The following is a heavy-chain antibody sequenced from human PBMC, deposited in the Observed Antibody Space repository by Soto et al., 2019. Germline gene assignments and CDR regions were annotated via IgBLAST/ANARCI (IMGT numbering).Heavy chain of an antibody. CDR1: GYTFTGYY. D-gene: IGHD3-22*01. J-gene: IGHJ3*02. Sequence: GASVKVSCKASGYTFTGYYMHWVRQAPGQGLEWMGWINPNSGGTNYAQKFQGWVTMTRDTSISTAYMELSRLRSDDTAVYYCAREGYYDSSGYYPHDAFDIWGQGTTVTVSS. CDR3: AREGYYDSSGYYPHDAFDI. CDR2: INPNSGGT. V-gene: IGHV1-2*04.